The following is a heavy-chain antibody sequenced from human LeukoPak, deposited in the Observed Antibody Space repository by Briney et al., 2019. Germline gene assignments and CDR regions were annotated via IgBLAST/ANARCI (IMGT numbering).Heavy chain of an antibody. CDR3: AREYLAVAGTSLDY. Sequence: SETLSLTCAVYGGSFSGYYWSWIRQPPGKGLEWIGEINHSGSTNYNPSLKSRVTISVDTSKNQFSLKLSSVTAADTAVYYCAREYLAVAGTSLDYWGQGTLVTVSS. CDR1: GGSFSGYY. CDR2: INHSGST. J-gene: IGHJ4*02. D-gene: IGHD6-19*01. V-gene: IGHV4-34*01.